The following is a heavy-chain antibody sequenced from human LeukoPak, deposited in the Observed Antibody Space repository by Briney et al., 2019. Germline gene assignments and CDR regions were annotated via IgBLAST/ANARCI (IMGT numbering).Heavy chain of an antibody. CDR1: GDSMSSSRYA. J-gene: IGHJ2*01. Sequence: SETLSLTCDVSGDSMSSSRYAWSWIRQPPGKGLEWIGEINHSGSTNYNPSLKSRVTISVDTSKNQFSLKLSSVTAADTAVYYCAREGWGEYSSSSAGRYFDLWGRGTLVTVSS. CDR3: AREGWGEYSSSSAGRYFDL. CDR2: INHSGST. V-gene: IGHV4-39*07. D-gene: IGHD6-6*01.